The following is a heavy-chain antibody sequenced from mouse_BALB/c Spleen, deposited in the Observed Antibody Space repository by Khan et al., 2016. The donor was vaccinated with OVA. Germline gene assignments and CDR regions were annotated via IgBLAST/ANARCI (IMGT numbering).Heavy chain of an antibody. J-gene: IGHJ3*01. V-gene: IGHV5-15*02. CDR3: ARGGGTAPFAY. Sequence: EVELVESGGGLVQPGGSRKLSCAASGFTFSDYGMAWVRQGPGKGPEWVAFISDLAYTFYYADTVTGRFTLSRENAKNTLYLEMSSLRSGDTAMYYCARGGGTAPFAYWGQGTLVTVAA. CDR1: GFTFSDYG. D-gene: IGHD1-2*01. CDR2: ISDLAYTF.